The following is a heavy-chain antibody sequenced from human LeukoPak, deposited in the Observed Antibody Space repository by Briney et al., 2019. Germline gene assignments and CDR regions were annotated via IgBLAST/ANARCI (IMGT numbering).Heavy chain of an antibody. V-gene: IGHV3-23*01. CDR2: ISGSGGST. Sequence: GGSLRLSCAASGFTFSSYAMSWVRQAPGKGLEWVSAISGSGGSTYYADSVKGRFTISRDNSKNTLYLQMNSLRVEDTAVYYCAKDSPDIVVVPAAVGFDYWGQGTLVTVSS. CDR1: GFTFSSYA. D-gene: IGHD2-2*01. J-gene: IGHJ4*02. CDR3: AKDSPDIVVVPAAVGFDY.